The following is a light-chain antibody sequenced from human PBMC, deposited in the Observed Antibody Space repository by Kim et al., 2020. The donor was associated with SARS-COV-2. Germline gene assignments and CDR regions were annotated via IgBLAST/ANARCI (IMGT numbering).Light chain of an antibody. Sequence: SPGESATFTCRASETVRRNVAWYQQKPGQAPRLLIYGGSTRATNIPGKFRGSGSGTEFTLTITSLQSEDSAVYYCQQYSNWPPYSFGQGTKLEI. CDR2: GGS. J-gene: IGKJ2*03. CDR3: QQYSNWPPYS. CDR1: ETVRRN. V-gene: IGKV3-15*01.